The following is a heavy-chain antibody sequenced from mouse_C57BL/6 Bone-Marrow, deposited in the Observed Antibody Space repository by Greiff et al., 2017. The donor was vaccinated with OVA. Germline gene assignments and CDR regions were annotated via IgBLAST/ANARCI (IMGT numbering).Heavy chain of an antibody. D-gene: IGHD1-1*01. V-gene: IGHV5-15*01. CDR1: GFTFSDYG. CDR2: ISNLAYSI. J-gene: IGHJ2*01. CDR3: ARHENYGSFDY. Sequence: EVQGVESGGGLVQPGGSLKLSCAASGFTFSDYGMAWVRQAPRKGPEWVAFISNLAYSIYYSDPVTGRFTISRDNAKNTLYLEMSSLRSEDTAMYYCARHENYGSFDYWGQGTTLTVSS.